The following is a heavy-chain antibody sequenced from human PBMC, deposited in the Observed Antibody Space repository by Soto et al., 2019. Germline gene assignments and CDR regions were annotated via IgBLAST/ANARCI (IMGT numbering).Heavy chain of an antibody. CDR2: MNPGSGDT. CDR1: GYTFTNND. J-gene: IGHJ5*02. CDR3: ARMASFGSLNWFDP. D-gene: IGHD5-18*01. V-gene: IGHV1-8*01. Sequence: ASVKVSCKASGYTFTNNDVTCVLQSTGQGLEWMGWMNPGSGDTGYAQKFQGRVTMTRNISIATAYMELSSLRSEDTAIYYCARMASFGSLNWFDPWGQGTLVTVSS.